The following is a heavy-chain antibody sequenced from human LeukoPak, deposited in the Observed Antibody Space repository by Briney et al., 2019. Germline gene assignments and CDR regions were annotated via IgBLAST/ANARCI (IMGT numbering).Heavy chain of an antibody. V-gene: IGHV4-34*01. CDR1: GGSFSGYY. Sequence: SETLSLTCAVYGGSFSGYYWSWIRQPPGKGLEWIGEINHSGSTNYNPSLKSRVTISVDTSKNQFSLKLSSVTAADTAVYYCARGVAVAGIEVEVTYPPFFDYWGQGTLVTVSS. J-gene: IGHJ4*02. CDR3: ARGVAVAGIEVEVTYPPFFDY. D-gene: IGHD6-19*01. CDR2: INHSGST.